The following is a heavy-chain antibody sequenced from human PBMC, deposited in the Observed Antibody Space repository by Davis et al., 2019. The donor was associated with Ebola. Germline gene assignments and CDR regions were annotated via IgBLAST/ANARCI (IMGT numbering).Heavy chain of an antibody. CDR3: SRPSISMANSDIDY. D-gene: IGHD6-19*01. CDR1: GFIFSDSV. V-gene: IGHV3-73*01. J-gene: IGHJ4*02. Sequence: GESLKISCAASGFIFSDSVIHWVRQASGKGLEWVGRIRGKADSYATAYAASLKGRFTISRDDSKNTAFLLMNSLKTEDTAMYYCSRPSISMANSDIDYWGQGTLVTVSS. CDR2: IRGKADSYAT.